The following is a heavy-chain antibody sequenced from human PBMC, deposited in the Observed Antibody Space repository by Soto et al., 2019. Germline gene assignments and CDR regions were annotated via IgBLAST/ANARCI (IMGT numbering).Heavy chain of an antibody. J-gene: IGHJ5*02. D-gene: IGHD2-15*01. Sequence: SSETLSLTCIVSGGSIISTTDYWSWIRQSPEKGLEWIGSIYYSGSTYYDPSLKSRVTLSADTSRNQFSWRLSSVTAADTGVYYCSGGWNWFHPWGQGTLVTVS. CDR3: SGGWNWFHP. CDR2: IYYSGST. V-gene: IGHV4-39*01. CDR1: GGSIISTTDY.